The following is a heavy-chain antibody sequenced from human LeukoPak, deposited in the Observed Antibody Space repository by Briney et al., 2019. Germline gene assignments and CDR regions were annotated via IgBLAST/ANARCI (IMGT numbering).Heavy chain of an antibody. CDR2: VTITGVST. V-gene: IGHV3-23*01. CDR3: ARSMTSVTTGGDAFVL. D-gene: IGHD4-17*01. Sequence: GGSLRLSCAASGFTFSNYAMSWVRQAPGGGLEWVSTVTITGVSTYYADSLKGRFTISRDNAKNTLYLQMNSLRAEDTAVYYCARSMTSVTTGGDAFVLWGEGTIVTVSS. J-gene: IGHJ3*01. CDR1: GFTFSNYA.